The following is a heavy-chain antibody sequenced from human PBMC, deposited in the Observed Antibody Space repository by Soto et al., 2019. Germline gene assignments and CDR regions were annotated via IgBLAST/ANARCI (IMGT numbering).Heavy chain of an antibody. V-gene: IGHV4-34*01. D-gene: IGHD2-15*01. J-gene: IGHJ3*02. Sequence: SETLSLTCAVYGGSFSGYYWSWIRQPPGKGLEWIGEINHSGSTNYNPSLKSRVTISVDTSKNQFSLKLSSVTAADTAVYYCARYPYTSYCSDGSCSYDAFDIWGQGTVVTVSS. CDR1: GGSFSGYY. CDR2: INHSGST. CDR3: ARYPYTSYCSDGSCSYDAFDI.